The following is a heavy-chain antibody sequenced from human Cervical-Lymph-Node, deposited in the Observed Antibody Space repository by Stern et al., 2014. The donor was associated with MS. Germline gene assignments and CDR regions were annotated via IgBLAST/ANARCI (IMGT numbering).Heavy chain of an antibody. CDR1: GFTFSNYA. V-gene: IGHV3-30*04. CDR3: AREKDPGGAFDY. D-gene: IGHD2-15*01. Sequence: VQLLESGGGVVQPGRSLRLSCAASGFTFSNYAMHWVRQAPGKGLEWVAVISDDGSIKLYADSVEGRFTISRDNSKNTLYLQMNSLRPEDTAVYYCAREKDPGGAFDYWGQGTLVTVSS. CDR2: ISDDGSIK. J-gene: IGHJ4*02.